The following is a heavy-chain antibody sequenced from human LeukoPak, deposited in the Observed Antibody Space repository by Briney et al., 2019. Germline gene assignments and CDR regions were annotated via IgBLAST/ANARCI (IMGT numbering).Heavy chain of an antibody. CDR1: GGSISSYY. Sequence: SETLSLTCTVSGGSISSYYWSWIRQPPGKGLEWIGYIYYSGSTNYNPSLKSRVTISVDTSKNQFSLKLSSVTAADTAVYYCASVLSGARSYYFDYWGQGTLVTVSS. J-gene: IGHJ4*02. CDR2: IYYSGST. D-gene: IGHD3-10*01. V-gene: IGHV4-59*12. CDR3: ASVLSGARSYYFDY.